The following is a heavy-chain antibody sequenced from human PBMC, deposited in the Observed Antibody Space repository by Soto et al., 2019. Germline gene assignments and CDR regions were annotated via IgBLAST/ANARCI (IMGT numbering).Heavy chain of an antibody. Sequence: SETLSLTXTVSGGSIDTYYWTWIRQPPGKGLEWIGYIYHSWSTNYNPSLKSRVTISVDTSENQFSLNLSSVTAADTAVYYCAGDQLVFGGGRARRWFGPWGQGILVTVSS. V-gene: IGHV4-59*01. D-gene: IGHD3-3*01. CDR3: AGDQLVFGGGRARRWFGP. CDR1: GGSIDTYY. J-gene: IGHJ5*02. CDR2: IYHSWST.